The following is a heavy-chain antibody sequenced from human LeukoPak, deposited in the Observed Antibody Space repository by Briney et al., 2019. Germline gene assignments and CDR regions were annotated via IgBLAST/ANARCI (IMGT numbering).Heavy chain of an antibody. Sequence: VASVKVSCKASGYTFTIYGISWVRQAPGQGLEWMGWISAYNGNTNYAQKLQGRVTMTTDTSTSTAYMELRSLRSDDTAVYYCARVVLPGSIWFGELYDYWGQGTLVTVSS. V-gene: IGHV1-18*01. CDR3: ARVVLPGSIWFGELYDY. J-gene: IGHJ4*02. D-gene: IGHD3-10*01. CDR2: ISAYNGNT. CDR1: GYTFTIYG.